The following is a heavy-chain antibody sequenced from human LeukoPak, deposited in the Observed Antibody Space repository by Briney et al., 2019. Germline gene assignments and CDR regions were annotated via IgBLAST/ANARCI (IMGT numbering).Heavy chain of an antibody. V-gene: IGHV4-4*07. J-gene: IGHJ6*03. CDR1: GGSISSYY. Sequence: SETLSLTCTVSGGSISSYYWSWIRQPAGKGLEWIGRIYTSGSTNYNPSHKSRVTISVDKSKNQFSLKLSSVTAADTAVYYCARGGIAVAGPTIYYYYYYMDVWGKGTTVTVSS. D-gene: IGHD6-19*01. CDR3: ARGGIAVAGPTIYYYYYYMDV. CDR2: IYTSGST.